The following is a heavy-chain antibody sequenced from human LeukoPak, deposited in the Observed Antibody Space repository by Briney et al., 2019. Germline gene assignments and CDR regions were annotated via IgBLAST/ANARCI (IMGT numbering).Heavy chain of an antibody. V-gene: IGHV1-18*01. D-gene: IGHD2-15*01. CDR3: ARFGSRIVAAGYFDY. CDR1: GYTFTSYG. CDR2: ISAYNGNT. Sequence: EASVKVSRKASGYTFTSYGISWVRQAPGQGLEWMGWISAYNGNTNYAQKLQGRVTMTTDTSTSTAYMELRSLRSDDTAVYYCARFGSRIVAAGYFDYWGQGTLVTVSS. J-gene: IGHJ4*02.